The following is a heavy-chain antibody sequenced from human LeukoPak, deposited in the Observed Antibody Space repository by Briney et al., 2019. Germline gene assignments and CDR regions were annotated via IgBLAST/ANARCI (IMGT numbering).Heavy chain of an antibody. CDR1: VFTFTNSA. D-gene: IGHD3-3*01. V-gene: IGHV1-58*01. J-gene: IGHJ4*02. Sequence: SVKVSCKASVFTFTNSAVQWVRQARGQRLEWIGWIVVGSGNTNYAQKFQERVTITRDMSTSTAHMELSSLRSEDTAVYYCAANYDFWSGYYDFDYWGQGTLVTVSS. CDR2: IVVGSGNT. CDR3: AANYDFWSGYYDFDY.